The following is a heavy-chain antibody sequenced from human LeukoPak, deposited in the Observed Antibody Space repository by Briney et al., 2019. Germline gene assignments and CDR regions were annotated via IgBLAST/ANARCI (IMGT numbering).Heavy chain of an antibody. CDR2: IKEEGSQK. CDR3: ARSNREFASGSGDY. Sequence: PGGSLRLSCAASGFTFSSYWMSWVRQAPGKGLEWVANIKEEGSQKYYVDSVKGRFSISRDNAKNSLYLQMNSLRVEDTAVYYCARSNREFASGSGDYWGQGTLVTVSS. CDR1: GFTFSSYW. J-gene: IGHJ4*02. D-gene: IGHD3-10*01. V-gene: IGHV3-7*05.